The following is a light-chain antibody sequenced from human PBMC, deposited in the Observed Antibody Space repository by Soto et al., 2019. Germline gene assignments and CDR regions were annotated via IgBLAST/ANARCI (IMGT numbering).Light chain of an antibody. V-gene: IGKV3-15*01. CDR3: QQYYNWRPR. CDR2: GAS. Sequence: EVVMTQSPATLSVSPGDTATLSCRASQGVSSNLAWYQQKSGQAPRLLIYGASTRATGVPARFSGSGSGTEFTLPISRLQSEDFAVYYCQQYYNWRPRFGQGTKVEIK. J-gene: IGKJ1*01. CDR1: QGVSSN.